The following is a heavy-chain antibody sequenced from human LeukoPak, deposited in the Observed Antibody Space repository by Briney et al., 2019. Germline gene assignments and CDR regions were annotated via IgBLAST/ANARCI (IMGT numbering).Heavy chain of an antibody. Sequence: GGSLRLSCAASGFTFSSYWMHWVRQAPGKGLVWVSRINSDGSSTSYADSVKGRFTVSRDNSKNTLYLQINSLRGEDTAVYYCAKGKYSSGGVPDYWGQGTLVTVSS. CDR2: INSDGSST. D-gene: IGHD6-19*01. J-gene: IGHJ4*02. CDR3: AKGKYSSGGVPDY. CDR1: GFTFSSYW. V-gene: IGHV3-74*01.